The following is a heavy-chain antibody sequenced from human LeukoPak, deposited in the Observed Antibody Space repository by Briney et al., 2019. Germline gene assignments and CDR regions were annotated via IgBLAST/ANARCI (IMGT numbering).Heavy chain of an antibody. CDR3: ARDRSYYDFWSVYSDY. D-gene: IGHD3-3*01. J-gene: IGHJ4*02. CDR2: ISSSSSYI. CDR1: GFTFSSYS. V-gene: IGHV3-21*01. Sequence: PGGSLRLSCAASGFTFSSYSMNWVRQAPGKGLEWVSSISSSSSYIYYADSVKGRFTISRDNAKNSLYLQTNVLRAGDTAVYYFARDRSYYDFWSVYSDYWGQGTLVTVSS.